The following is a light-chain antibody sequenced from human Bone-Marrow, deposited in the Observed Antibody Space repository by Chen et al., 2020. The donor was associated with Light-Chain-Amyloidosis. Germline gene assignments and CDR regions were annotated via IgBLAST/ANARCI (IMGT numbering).Light chain of an antibody. J-gene: IGLJ3*02. V-gene: IGLV2-14*01. CDR3: SSYTSSSTLE. Sequence: HSALPPPASVSGSPGQSITISCTGTSSDVGGYNCVSWYQQHPGKAPKRMIYEVSNRPAGVANRFSGSKSGNTASLTIAGLQAEDEADYYCSSYTSSSTLEFGGGTKLTVL. CDR2: EVS. CDR1: SSDVGGYNC.